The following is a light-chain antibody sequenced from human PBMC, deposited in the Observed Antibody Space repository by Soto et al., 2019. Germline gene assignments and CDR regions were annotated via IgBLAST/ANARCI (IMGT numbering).Light chain of an antibody. CDR1: QDISNF. J-gene: IGKJ1*01. V-gene: IGKV1-27*01. Sequence: GDRVTISCRAGQDISNFLAWYQQRPGKVPKLLIYAASTLQSGVPSRFSGSGSGTDFTLTISSLQPEDAATYFCQRYRGAPRTLGQGTKVEIK. CDR3: QRYRGAPRT. CDR2: AAS.